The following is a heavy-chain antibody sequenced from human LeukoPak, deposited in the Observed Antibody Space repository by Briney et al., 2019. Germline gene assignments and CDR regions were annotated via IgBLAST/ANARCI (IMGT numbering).Heavy chain of an antibody. D-gene: IGHD6-13*01. Sequence: GRSLRLSCAASGFTFNNYGMHWVRQAPGKGLEWVAHMNQDGSEKYYVDSVKGRFTISRDNAKNSLYLQINSLRAEDTAVYYCARSSSWDPDWFDPWGQGNLVTVSS. V-gene: IGHV3-7*01. CDR2: MNQDGSEK. CDR1: GFTFNNYG. CDR3: ARSSSWDPDWFDP. J-gene: IGHJ5*02.